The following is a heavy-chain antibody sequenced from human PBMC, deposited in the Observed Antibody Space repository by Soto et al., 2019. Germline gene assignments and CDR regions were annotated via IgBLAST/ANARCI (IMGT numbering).Heavy chain of an antibody. CDR2: IYHRGST. CDR3: DRGMTTVTTFDY. D-gene: IGHD4-4*01. CDR1: GGSISSGGYS. V-gene: IGHV4-30-2*01. Sequence: QLQLQESGSGLVKPSQTLSLTCAVSGGSISSGGYSCSWIRQPPGKGLEWIGYIYHRGSTYYNPTLKSRETITVDRTKNLYSLKLSAVTAADTAVYYCDRGMTTVTTFDYWGQGTLVTVSS. J-gene: IGHJ4*02.